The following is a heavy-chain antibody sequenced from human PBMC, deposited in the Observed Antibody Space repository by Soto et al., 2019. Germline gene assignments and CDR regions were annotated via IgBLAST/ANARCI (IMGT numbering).Heavy chain of an antibody. Sequence: SETLSLTCTVSGGSISSSSYYWGWIRQPPGKGLEWIGSIYYSGSTYYNPSGGSTSYAQKFQGRVTMTRDTSTSTVYMELSSLRSEDTAVYYCARESNRRPRGGDYYYYGMDVWGQGTTVTVSS. D-gene: IGHD1-26*01. CDR2: IYYSGST. CDR1: GGSISSSSYY. J-gene: IGHJ6*02. V-gene: IGHV4-39*07. CDR3: ARESNRRPRGGDYYYYGMDV.